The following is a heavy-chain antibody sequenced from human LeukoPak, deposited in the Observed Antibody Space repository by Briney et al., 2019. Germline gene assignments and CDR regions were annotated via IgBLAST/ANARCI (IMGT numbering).Heavy chain of an antibody. V-gene: IGHV1-69*05. Sequence: ASVKVSCKASGGTFSSYAISWVRQAPGQGLEWMGGIIPIFGTANYAQKFQGRVTITTDESTSTAYMELSSLRSEDTAVYYCARALYWGIAADISFDYWGQGTLVTVSS. D-gene: IGHD7-27*01. CDR3: ARALYWGIAADISFDY. J-gene: IGHJ4*02. CDR1: GGTFSSYA. CDR2: IIPIFGTA.